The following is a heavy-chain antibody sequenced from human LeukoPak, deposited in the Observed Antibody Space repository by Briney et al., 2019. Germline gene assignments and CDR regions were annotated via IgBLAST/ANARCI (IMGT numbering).Heavy chain of an antibody. CDR3: ARGLGYYYDSSGYYDY. J-gene: IGHJ4*02. Sequence: PGGSLRLSCAAAGFTVSSHYMSWVRQAPGKGLEWDSVIYSGGSTYYADSVKGRFTISRDNSKNTLYLQMNSLRAEDTAVYYCARGLGYYYDSSGYYDYWGQGTLVTVSS. CDR1: GFTVSSHY. D-gene: IGHD3-22*01. V-gene: IGHV3-66*02. CDR2: IYSGGST.